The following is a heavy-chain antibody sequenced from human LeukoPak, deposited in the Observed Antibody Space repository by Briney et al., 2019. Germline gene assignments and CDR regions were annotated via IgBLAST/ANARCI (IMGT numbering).Heavy chain of an antibody. V-gene: IGHV4-59*11. CDR3: ARGGSGSSETDY. Sequence: SETLSLTRTVSGGSISSHYWSWIRQPPGKGLEWIGYIYYSGSTNYNPSLKSRVTISVDTSKNQFSLKLGSVTAADTAVYYCARGGSGSSETDYWGQGTLVTVSS. J-gene: IGHJ4*02. CDR1: GGSISSHY. CDR2: IYYSGST. D-gene: IGHD1-26*01.